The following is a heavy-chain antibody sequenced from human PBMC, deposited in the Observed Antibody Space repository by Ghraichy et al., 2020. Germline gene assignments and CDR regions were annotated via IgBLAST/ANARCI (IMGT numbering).Heavy chain of an antibody. V-gene: IGHV3-30*01. CDR3: ARTGILTV. CDR1: GFAFGTYA. D-gene: IGHD3-3*01. Sequence: GGSLRLSCSASGFAFGTYAMHWVRQASGKGLEWVSTISFDGNQKYFADSVRGRFSISRDNSKNSMDLQMNSLTLEDSGVYFCARTGILTVWGQGTKVTVSS. J-gene: IGHJ3*01. CDR2: ISFDGNQK.